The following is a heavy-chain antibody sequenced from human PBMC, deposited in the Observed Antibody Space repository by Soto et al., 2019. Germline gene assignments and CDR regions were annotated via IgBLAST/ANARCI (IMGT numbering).Heavy chain of an antibody. D-gene: IGHD5-18*01. V-gene: IGHV3-30-3*01. CDR3: ARESVDTAMGQYYYGMDV. J-gene: IGHJ6*02. Sequence: PGGSLRLSCAASGFTFSSYAMHWVRQPPGKGMEWVAVISYDGSNKYYADSVKGRFTISRDNSKNTLYLQMNSLRAEDTAVYYCARESVDTAMGQYYYGMDVWGQGTTVTVSS. CDR1: GFTFSSYA. CDR2: ISYDGSNK.